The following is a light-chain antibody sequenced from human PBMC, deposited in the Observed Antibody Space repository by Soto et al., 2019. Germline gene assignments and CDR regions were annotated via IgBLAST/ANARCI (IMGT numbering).Light chain of an antibody. CDR3: HQYASSPLT. CDR1: QSVAKNF. Sequence: EIVLTQSPGTLSLSPGERATLSCRASQSVAKNFLAWYQQKPGQAPRLLIYGASSKASGIPDRFSGSGSGTDFTLTISRLDPEDFAVFYCHQYASSPLTFGGGTKVEI. CDR2: GAS. J-gene: IGKJ4*01. V-gene: IGKV3-20*01.